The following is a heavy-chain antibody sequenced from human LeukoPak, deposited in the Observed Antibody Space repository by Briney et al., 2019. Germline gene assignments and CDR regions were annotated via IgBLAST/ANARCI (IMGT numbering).Heavy chain of an antibody. CDR1: GYIFTTYY. CDR2: INPSGGTT. D-gene: IGHD2-21*01. CDR3: ARGYCGGDCYLDY. J-gene: IGHJ4*02. V-gene: IGHV1-46*03. Sequence: ASVKVSCKASGYIFTTYYMHWVRQAPGQGLEWMGIINPSGGTTSYPQKFQGRVTMTRDSSTSTVYMELSSLRSDDTAVYFCARGYCGGDCYLDYWGQGTLVTVSS.